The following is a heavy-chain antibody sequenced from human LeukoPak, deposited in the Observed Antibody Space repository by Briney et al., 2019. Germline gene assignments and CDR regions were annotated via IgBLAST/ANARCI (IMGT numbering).Heavy chain of an antibody. CDR3: ARTIEMATISYFDY. D-gene: IGHD5-24*01. J-gene: IGHJ4*02. Sequence: PGGSLRLSCAASGFTFSSYAMHWVRRAPAKGLRGVPVISYDGSNKYYADSVKGRFTISRDNAKNSLYLQMNSLRAGDTAVYYCARTIEMATISYFDYWGQGTLVTVSS. CDR2: ISYDGSNK. CDR1: GFTFSSYA. V-gene: IGHV3-30*04.